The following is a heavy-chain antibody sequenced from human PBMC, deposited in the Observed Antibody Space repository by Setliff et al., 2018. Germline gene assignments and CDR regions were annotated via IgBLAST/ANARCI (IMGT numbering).Heavy chain of an antibody. CDR3: TTDRAACSGSSCYNGFDV. CDR1: GLRFSDAW. D-gene: IGHD2-2*02. CDR2: IKSYGSGGAI. J-gene: IGHJ3*01. Sequence: LSLSCAVSGLRFSDAWVSWVRQAPGKGLEWAGRIKSYGSGGAIDYAAPVKGRFTISRDDSKNTLYLQMSSLKTEDTAMYYCTTDRAACSGSSCYNGFDVWGQGTMVTVSS. V-gene: IGHV3-15*01.